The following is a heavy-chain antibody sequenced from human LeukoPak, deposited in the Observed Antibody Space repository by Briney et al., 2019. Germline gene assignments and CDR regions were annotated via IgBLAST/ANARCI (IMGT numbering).Heavy chain of an antibody. CDR2: INHSGST. Sequence: NPSETLSLTCAVYGGSFGGYYWSWIRQPPGKGLEWIGEINHSGSTNYNPSLKSRVTISVDTSKNQFSLKLSSVTAADTAVYYCARGPGGPTYSSSWYRRGNWFDPWGQGTLVTVSS. V-gene: IGHV4-34*01. D-gene: IGHD6-13*01. J-gene: IGHJ5*02. CDR3: ARGPGGPTYSSSWYRRGNWFDP. CDR1: GGSFGGYY.